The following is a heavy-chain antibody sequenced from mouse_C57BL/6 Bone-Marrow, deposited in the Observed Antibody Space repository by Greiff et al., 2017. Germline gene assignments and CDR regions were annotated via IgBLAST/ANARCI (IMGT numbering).Heavy chain of an antibody. CDR2: IFPGGGSP. J-gene: IGHJ3*01. CDR3: ARSDGYDGRFAY. CDR1: GYTFTSHW. D-gene: IGHD2-2*01. V-gene: IGHV1-56*01. Sequence: VQLQQSGPELVRPGASVKLSCKAPGYTFTSHWMQWVSQRPGQGLEWIGEIFPGGGSPYSNEKFTGKATMTVDTSSSTASMQLSSQVSDDAAVYFCARSDGYDGRFAYWGQGTLVTVSA.